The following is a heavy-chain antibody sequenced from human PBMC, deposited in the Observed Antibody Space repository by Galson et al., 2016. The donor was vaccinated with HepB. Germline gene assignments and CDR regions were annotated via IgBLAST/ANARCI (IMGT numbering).Heavy chain of an antibody. Sequence: SLRLSCAASEFTFNTYAMHWVRQAPGKGLEYVSAISSNGGDTYYADSVKGRFTISRDNSKNTLYLQMSSLRAEDTAVYYCVKDGDYYGSGSYYDYWGQGALVTVSS. V-gene: IGHV3-64D*06. CDR3: VKDGDYYGSGSYYDY. CDR2: ISSNGGDT. CDR1: EFTFNTYA. J-gene: IGHJ4*02. D-gene: IGHD3-10*01.